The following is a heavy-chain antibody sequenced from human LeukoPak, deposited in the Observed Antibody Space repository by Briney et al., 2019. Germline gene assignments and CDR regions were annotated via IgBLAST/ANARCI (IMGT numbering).Heavy chain of an antibody. CDR1: GFAFSSYA. CDR2: ISYDGSNK. Sequence: GGSLRLSCAASGFAFSSYATHWVRQAPGKGLEWVAVISYDGSNKYYADSVKGRFTISRDNSKNTLYLQMNSLRAEDTAVYYCARDVVPAALDYWGQGTLVTVSS. V-gene: IGHV3-30*04. D-gene: IGHD2-2*01. J-gene: IGHJ4*02. CDR3: ARDVVPAALDY.